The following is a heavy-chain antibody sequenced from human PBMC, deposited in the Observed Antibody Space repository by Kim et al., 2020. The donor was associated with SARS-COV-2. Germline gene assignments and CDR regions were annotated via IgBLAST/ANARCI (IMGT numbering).Heavy chain of an antibody. CDR2: INPSGGYT. D-gene: IGHD6-6*01. Sequence: ASVKVSCKAFGFTFDNFYMHWVRQAPGQGLEWMGIINPSGGYTTYAQKFQGRVTMTGDTSTGTHYIELSSLRFDDTAVYYCARGASRNSRDISSSEAALGLSSGFDYWGQGTLVTVSS. J-gene: IGHJ4*02. CDR1: GFTFDNFY. V-gene: IGHV1-46*02. CDR3: ARGASRNSRDISSSEAALGLSSGFDY.